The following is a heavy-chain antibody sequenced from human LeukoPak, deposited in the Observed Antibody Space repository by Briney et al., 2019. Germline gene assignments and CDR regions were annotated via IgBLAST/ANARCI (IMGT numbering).Heavy chain of an antibody. V-gene: IGHV3-30*14. CDR3: ARGRSGSSPVLDYYMDV. J-gene: IGHJ6*03. CDR1: GFNFNYYP. D-gene: IGHD6-19*01. Sequence: GGSLRLSCAASGFNFNYYPVHWVRQAPGKGLVWVAFISDNGSLKYYADSVKGRFTISRDSSKNTLYLQMNSLRGDDTAVYYCARGRSGSSPVLDYYMDVWGKGTTVTVSS. CDR2: ISDNGSLK.